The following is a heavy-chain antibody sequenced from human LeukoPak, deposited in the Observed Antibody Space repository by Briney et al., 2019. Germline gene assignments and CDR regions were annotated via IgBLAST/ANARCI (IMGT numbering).Heavy chain of an antibody. J-gene: IGHJ3*02. Sequence: GGSLRLSCAASGITFSSYTMNWVRQAPGRGLEWVSYISSSDSTIYYADSVKGRFTISRDNAKNSLYLQMNSLRAEDTAVYYRARDPGYSGYDLMAFDIWGQGTMVTVSS. CDR3: ARDPGYSGYDLMAFDI. CDR2: ISSSDSTI. CDR1: GITFSSYT. V-gene: IGHV3-48*01. D-gene: IGHD5-12*01.